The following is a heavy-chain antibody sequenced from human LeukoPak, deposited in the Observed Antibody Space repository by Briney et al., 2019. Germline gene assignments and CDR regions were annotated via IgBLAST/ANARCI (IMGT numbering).Heavy chain of an antibody. Sequence: MTGGSLRLPCAASGFTFSDYYMSWIRQAPGKGLEWVSYISSSDTYTNYADSVKGRFTISRDNAKNSPYLQMNSLRAEDTAVYYCARGPYSSGSSADYWGQGTLVTVSS. J-gene: IGHJ4*02. D-gene: IGHD6-19*01. CDR2: ISSSDTYT. CDR1: GFTFSDYY. V-gene: IGHV3-11*06. CDR3: ARGPYSSGSSADY.